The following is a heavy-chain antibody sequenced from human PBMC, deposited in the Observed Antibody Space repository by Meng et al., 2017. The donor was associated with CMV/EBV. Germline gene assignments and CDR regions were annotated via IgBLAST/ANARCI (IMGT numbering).Heavy chain of an antibody. CDR2: IYSGGST. Sequence: GGSLRLSCTVSGGSISSNYMSWVRQAPGKGLEWVSVIYSGGSTYYADSVKGRFTISRDNSKNTLYLQMNSLRAEDTAVYYCARDAVEYDIWKNYYYYGMDVWGQGTTVTVSS. CDR3: ARDAVEYDIWKNYYYYGMDV. CDR1: GGSISSNY. J-gene: IGHJ6*02. D-gene: IGHD3-3*01. V-gene: IGHV3-53*01.